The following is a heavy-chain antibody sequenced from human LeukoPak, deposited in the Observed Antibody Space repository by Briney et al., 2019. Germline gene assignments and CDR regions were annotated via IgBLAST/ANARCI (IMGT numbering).Heavy chain of an antibody. Sequence: SETLSLTCTVSLDSTTSNFWSWVRQPPGKGLEWIGEIHRSGSPNYDPSLQSRVTISIDRSRNQIALELSSVTAADTAVYYCAREILGGFNPGAYWGQGTLVTVSS. CDR3: AREILGGFNPGAY. D-gene: IGHD1-14*01. V-gene: IGHV4-4*02. CDR2: IHRSGSP. CDR1: LDSTTSNF. J-gene: IGHJ4*02.